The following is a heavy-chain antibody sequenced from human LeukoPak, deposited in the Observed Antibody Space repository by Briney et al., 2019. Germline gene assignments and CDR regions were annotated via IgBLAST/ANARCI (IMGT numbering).Heavy chain of an antibody. CDR2: ISASGGST. CDR3: AKTYGSGSF. D-gene: IGHD3-10*01. CDR1: GFTFSSYA. V-gene: IGHV3-23*01. Sequence: RPGGSLRLSCAASGFTFSSYAMSWVRQAPGKGLEWVSSISASGGSTYYADSVKGRFTISRDNSKNTLYLQMNSLRAEDTAVYFCAKTYGSGSFWGQGTLVTVSS. J-gene: IGHJ4*02.